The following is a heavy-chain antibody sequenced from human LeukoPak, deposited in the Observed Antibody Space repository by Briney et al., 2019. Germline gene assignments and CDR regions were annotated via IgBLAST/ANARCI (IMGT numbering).Heavy chain of an antibody. Sequence: GGSLRLSCAASEFTFTSYSMNWVRQAPGKGLEWVSFISSSSYTIYYADSVKGRFTISRDNAKNSLYLQMNSLRAEDTAVYYCARVPPYYYDSSGYYFDYWGQGTLVTVSS. CDR3: ARVPPYYYDSSGYYFDY. V-gene: IGHV3-48*01. D-gene: IGHD3-22*01. CDR1: EFTFTSYS. CDR2: ISSSSYTI. J-gene: IGHJ4*02.